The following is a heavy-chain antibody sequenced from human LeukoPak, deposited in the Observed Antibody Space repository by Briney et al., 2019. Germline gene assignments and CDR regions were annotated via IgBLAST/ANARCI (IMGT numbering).Heavy chain of an antibody. Sequence: SETLSLTCTVSGASISSYYWIWIRQPPGKRLEGIGYIYYSGCTNYNPSLQSRVTISIDTSKNQFSLKLSSVTAADTAVYYYARSIYSGTSNFDYWGQGTLVTVSS. D-gene: IGHD1-26*01. CDR1: GASISSYY. CDR3: ARSIYSGTSNFDY. V-gene: IGHV4-59*01. J-gene: IGHJ4*02. CDR2: IYYSGCT.